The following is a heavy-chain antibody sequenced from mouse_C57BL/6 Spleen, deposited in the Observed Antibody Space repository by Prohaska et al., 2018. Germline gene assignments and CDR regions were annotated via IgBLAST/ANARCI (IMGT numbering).Heavy chain of an antibody. CDR1: GYTLTDYY. D-gene: IGHD2-2*01. V-gene: IGHV1-75*01. CDR3: ASIQSTMVTTGFAY. Sequence: QVQLQQSGPELVKPGASVKISCKASGYTLTDYYINWVKQRPGQGLECIGWILPGSGSTYYNEKFKSKDTLTVDKSSSTAYMLLSSLTTEDSAVYFCASIQSTMVTTGFAYWGQGTLVTVSS. J-gene: IGHJ3*01. CDR2: ILPGSGST.